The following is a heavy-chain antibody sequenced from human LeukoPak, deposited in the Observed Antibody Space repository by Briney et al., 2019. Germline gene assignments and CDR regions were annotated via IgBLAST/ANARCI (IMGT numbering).Heavy chain of an antibody. D-gene: IGHD6-13*01. J-gene: IGHJ4*02. Sequence: PGGSLRLSCAASGFTFSSYGMHWVRQAPGKGLEWVAFIRYDGSNKYYADSVKGRFTISRDNSKNTLYLQMNSLRAEDTAVYYCAKDRIAAAEPFDYWGQGTLVTVSS. CDR2: IRYDGSNK. V-gene: IGHV3-30*02. CDR1: GFTFSSYG. CDR3: AKDRIAAAEPFDY.